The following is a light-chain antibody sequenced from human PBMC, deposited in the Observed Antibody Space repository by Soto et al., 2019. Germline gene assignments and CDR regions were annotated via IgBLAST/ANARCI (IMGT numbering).Light chain of an antibody. CDR3: QQYNSYPT. CDR2: KAS. CDR1: QSISRW. V-gene: IGKV1-5*03. J-gene: IGKJ1*01. Sequence: DIQMTQSPSTLSASVGDRVTITCRASQSISRWLAWYQQKPGKAPILIYKASSLQSGVPSRFSGSGSGTEFTLTISSLQPDDVATYYCQQYNSYPTFGQGTKVEIK.